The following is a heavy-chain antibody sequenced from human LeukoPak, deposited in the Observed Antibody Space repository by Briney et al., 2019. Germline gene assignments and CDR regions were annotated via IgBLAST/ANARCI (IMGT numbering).Heavy chain of an antibody. CDR2: IYYRVTS. D-gene: IGHD3-10*01. J-gene: IGHJ4*02. CDR3: ARAVGGDGSGSL. Sequence: TSETLSLTCTVSGDSISTYYWSWIRQPPGKGLEWIGYIYYRVTSDYNPSLKSRVTMSVDMSTRQISLKLSSVAAADTAVYYCARAVGGDGSGSLWGPGTLVTVSS. V-gene: IGHV4-59*01. CDR1: GDSISTYY.